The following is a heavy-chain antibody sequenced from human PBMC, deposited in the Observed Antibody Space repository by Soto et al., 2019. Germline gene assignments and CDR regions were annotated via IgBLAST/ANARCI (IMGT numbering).Heavy chain of an antibody. CDR3: ARDGRYCSGGSCYYYYYYMDA. CDR2: VYSGGST. D-gene: IGHD2-15*01. CDR1: GFTVSSNY. J-gene: IGHJ6*03. Sequence: GGSLRLSCAASGFTVSSNYMSWVRQAPVKGLEWVSLVYSGGSTYYADSVKGRFTISRDNSKNTLYLQMNSLRAEDTAVYYCARDGRYCSGGSCYYYYYYMDAWGKGTTVTVSS. V-gene: IGHV3-66*01.